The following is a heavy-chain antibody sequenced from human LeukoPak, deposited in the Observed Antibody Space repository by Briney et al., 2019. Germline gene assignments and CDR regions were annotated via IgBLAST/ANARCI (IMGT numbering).Heavy chain of an antibody. CDR2: IKQDGSEK. Sequence: GGSLRLSCAASGFTFSGYAMSWVRQAPGKGLEWVANIKQDGSEKYYVDSVKGRFTISRDNAKNSLYLQMNSLRAEDTAVYYCARSESAGFDYWGQGTLVTVSS. D-gene: IGHD3-3*01. CDR3: ARSESAGFDY. CDR1: GFTFSGYA. V-gene: IGHV3-7*03. J-gene: IGHJ4*02.